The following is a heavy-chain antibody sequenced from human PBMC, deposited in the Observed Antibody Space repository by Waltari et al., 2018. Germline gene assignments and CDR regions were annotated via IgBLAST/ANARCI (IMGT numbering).Heavy chain of an antibody. CDR1: GYTFTDYH. V-gene: IGHV1-2*02. D-gene: IGHD1-26*01. Sequence: QDQLVQSGSEVKKPGASVRVSCQASGYTFTDYHLHWFRQTPGQGLEWMGWFNPKNVAANSAEKCLCSVTMTRDTSINTVYLDLSGLRSDDTAVFFCARDPGPIVGAPDLWGQGTLVTVSS. J-gene: IGHJ5*02. CDR3: ARDPGPIVGAPDL. CDR2: FNPKNVAA.